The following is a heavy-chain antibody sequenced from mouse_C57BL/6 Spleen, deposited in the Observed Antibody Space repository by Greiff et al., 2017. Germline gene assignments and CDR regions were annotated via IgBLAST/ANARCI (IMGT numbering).Heavy chain of an antibody. J-gene: IGHJ4*01. CDR3: ARDRDYDYSPYAMDY. CDR1: GFTFSSYA. V-gene: IGHV5-4*01. Sequence: EVQLVESGGGLVKPGGSLKLSCAASGFTFSSYAMSWVRQTPEKRLEWVATISDGGSYTYYPDNVKGRFTISRDNAKNNLYLQMSHLKSEDTAMYYCARDRDYDYSPYAMDYWGQGTSVTVSS. D-gene: IGHD2-4*01. CDR2: ISDGGSYT.